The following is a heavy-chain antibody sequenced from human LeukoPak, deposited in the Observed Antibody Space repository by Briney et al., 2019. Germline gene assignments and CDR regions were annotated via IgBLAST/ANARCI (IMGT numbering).Heavy chain of an antibody. CDR1: GYTFTGYY. Sequence: ASVKVSCKASGYTFTGYYMHWVRQAPGQGLEWMGWINPNSGGTNYAHKLQGRVTMTTDTSTSTAYMELRSLRSDDTAVYYCARHPVYDYIWGSDRYYFDYWGQGTLVTVSS. CDR2: INPNSGGT. J-gene: IGHJ4*02. V-gene: IGHV1-2*02. D-gene: IGHD3-16*02. CDR3: ARHPVYDYIWGSDRYYFDY.